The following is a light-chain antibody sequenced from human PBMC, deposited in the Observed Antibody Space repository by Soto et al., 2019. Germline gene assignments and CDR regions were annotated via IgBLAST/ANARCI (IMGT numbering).Light chain of an antibody. Sequence: EIVLTQSPGTLSLSPGERATLSCRASQSVSSSYLGWYQQKPGQAPRLAIYGASSRATGIADRFSGSESGTDLTFSISRLAPGDFAVYYCEQYGSSHPMYTFGQGTKLEIK. CDR1: QSVSSSY. V-gene: IGKV3-20*01. CDR3: EQYGSSHPMYT. CDR2: GAS. J-gene: IGKJ2*01.